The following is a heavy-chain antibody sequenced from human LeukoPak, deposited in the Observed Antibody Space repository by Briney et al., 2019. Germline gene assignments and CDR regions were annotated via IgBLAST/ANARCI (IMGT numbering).Heavy chain of an antibody. D-gene: IGHD2-15*01. J-gene: IGHJ4*02. CDR3: ARGSQSLGYCSGGSCRAKIFDY. V-gene: IGHV4-61*01. Sequence: SETLSLTCTVSGGSVSSETYYWSWIRQPPGKGLEWIGYIFYRGGTNYNPSLKSRVTISVDTSKHQSSLKLSSVTAADTAVYYCARGSQSLGYCSGGSCRAKIFDYWGQGTLVTVSS. CDR1: GGSVSSETYY. CDR2: IFYRGGT.